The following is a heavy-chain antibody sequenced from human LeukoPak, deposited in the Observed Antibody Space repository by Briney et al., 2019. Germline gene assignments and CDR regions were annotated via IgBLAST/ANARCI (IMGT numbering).Heavy chain of an antibody. D-gene: IGHD2-21*01. Sequence: GGSLRLSCAASGFTFSSYGMSWVRQAPGKGLEWVSIISLSGTTTHYADSVKGRFTISRDNSKNTLYLQMNSLRAEDTAVYYCAKERGGEFDYWGQGTLVTVSS. CDR3: AKERGGEFDY. CDR1: GFTFSSYG. CDR2: ISLSGTTT. J-gene: IGHJ4*02. V-gene: IGHV3-23*01.